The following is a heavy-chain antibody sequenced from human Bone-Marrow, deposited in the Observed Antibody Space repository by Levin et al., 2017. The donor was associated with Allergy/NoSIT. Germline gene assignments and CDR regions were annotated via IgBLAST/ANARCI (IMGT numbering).Heavy chain of an antibody. Sequence: GESLKISCVDSGVTFTTHSMNWVRQAPGKGLEWIAYISWTSNTLYYADSLKGLVTISRDNSKNSLYLQINSLRVDDTAIYYCARDNPRNYFDYWGQGTQLTVSS. CDR3: ARDNPRNYFDY. CDR2: ISWTSNTL. J-gene: IGHJ4*02. V-gene: IGHV3-48*04. CDR1: GVTFTTHS.